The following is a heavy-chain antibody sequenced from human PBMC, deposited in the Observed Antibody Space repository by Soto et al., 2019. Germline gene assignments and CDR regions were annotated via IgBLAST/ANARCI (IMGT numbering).Heavy chain of an antibody. CDR3: ARASQTTPPRYYYYYMDV. Sequence: SETLSLTCTVSGGSISSGDYYWSWIRQPPGKGLEWIGYIYYSGSTYYNPFLKSRFTISIDTSKNQFSLKLSSVTAADTAVYYCARASQTTPPRYYYYYMDVWGKGTTVTVSS. J-gene: IGHJ6*03. CDR1: GGSISSGDYY. V-gene: IGHV4-30-4*01. CDR2: IYYSGST. D-gene: IGHD1-7*01.